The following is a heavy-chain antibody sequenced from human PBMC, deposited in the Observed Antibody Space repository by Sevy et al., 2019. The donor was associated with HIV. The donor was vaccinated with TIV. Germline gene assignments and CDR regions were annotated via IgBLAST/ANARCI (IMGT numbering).Heavy chain of an antibody. V-gene: IGHV4-59*01. J-gene: IGHJ4*02. D-gene: IGHD3-16*01. CDR3: ARGVLRLGEFDC. CDR1: GGYISSNY. Sequence: SQTLSLTCSVSGGYISSNYWSWIRQPPGKGLEWIGYIYYSGSTNYNPSLKSRVTISVDTSKIQFSLKLGSVTAADTAVYYCARGVLRLGEFDCWGQGTLVTVSS. CDR2: IYYSGST.